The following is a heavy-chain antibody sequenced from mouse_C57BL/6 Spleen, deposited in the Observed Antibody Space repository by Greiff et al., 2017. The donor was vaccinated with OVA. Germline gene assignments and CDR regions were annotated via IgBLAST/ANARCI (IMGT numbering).Heavy chain of an antibody. CDR2: IYPGDGDT. CDR1: GYAFSSSW. D-gene: IGHD1-1*01. J-gene: IGHJ2*01. Sequence: VHLVESGPELVKPGASVKISCKASGYAFSSSWMNWVKQRPGKGLEWIGRIYPGDGDTNYNGKFKGKATLTADKSSSTAYMQLSSLTSEDSAVYFCARVYGSSHYFDYWGQGTTLTVSS. CDR3: ARVYGSSHYFDY. V-gene: IGHV1-82*01.